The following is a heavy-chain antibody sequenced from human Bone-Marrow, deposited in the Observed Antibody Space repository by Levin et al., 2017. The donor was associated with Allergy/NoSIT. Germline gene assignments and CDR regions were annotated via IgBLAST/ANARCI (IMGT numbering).Heavy chain of an antibody. V-gene: IGHV3-48*04. Sequence: GGSLRLSCAASGFTFSSYSMNWVRQAPGKGLEWVSYISSSSSTIYYADSVKGRFTISRDNAKNSLYLQMNSLRAEDTAVYYCARMDSSGYRDYWGQGTLVTVSS. CDR2: ISSSSSTI. J-gene: IGHJ4*02. D-gene: IGHD3-22*01. CDR1: GFTFSSYS. CDR3: ARMDSSGYRDY.